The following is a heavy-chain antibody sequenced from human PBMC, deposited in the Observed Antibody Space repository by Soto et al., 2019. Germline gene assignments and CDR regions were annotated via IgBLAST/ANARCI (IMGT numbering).Heavy chain of an antibody. CDR1: GYTFTSYY. CDR2: INPSGGST. Sequence: ASVKVSCKASGYTFTSYYMHWVRQAPGQGLEWMGIINPSGGSTSYAQKFQGRVTMTRDTSTSTVYMELSSLRSEDTAVYYCASPNSSNPRDNWFDPWGQGTLVTVS. V-gene: IGHV1-46*01. J-gene: IGHJ5*02. CDR3: ASPNSSNPRDNWFDP. D-gene: IGHD2-2*01.